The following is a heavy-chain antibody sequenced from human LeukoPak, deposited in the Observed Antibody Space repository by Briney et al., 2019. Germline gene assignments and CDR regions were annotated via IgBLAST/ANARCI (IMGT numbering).Heavy chain of an antibody. CDR2: IYHSGST. CDR1: GGSISSGGYS. CDR3: ARSGDSSGYYYPGGSFDI. J-gene: IGHJ3*02. V-gene: IGHV4-30-2*01. D-gene: IGHD3-22*01. Sequence: SETLSLTCAVSGGSISSGGYSWSWIRQPPGKGLEWIGYIYHSGSTYYNPSLKSRVTISVDRSKNQFSLKLSSVTAADTAVYYCARSGDSSGYYYPGGSFDIWGQGTMVTVSS.